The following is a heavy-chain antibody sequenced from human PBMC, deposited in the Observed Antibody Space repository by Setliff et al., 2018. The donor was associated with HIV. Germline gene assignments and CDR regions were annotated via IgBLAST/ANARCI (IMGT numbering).Heavy chain of an antibody. J-gene: IGHJ4*02. CDR1: GGSISSGSHY. CDR2: IHSSGSA. V-gene: IGHV4-61*02. CDR3: ARATYYYIDY. Sequence: PSETLSLTCTVSGGSISSGSHYWSWIRQPAGKGLEWIGRIHSSGSANYNPSLKSRVTTSVDTSKNQFTLKLKSVTAADTAVYYCARATYYYIDYWGQGTLVTVSS. D-gene: IGHD3-10*01.